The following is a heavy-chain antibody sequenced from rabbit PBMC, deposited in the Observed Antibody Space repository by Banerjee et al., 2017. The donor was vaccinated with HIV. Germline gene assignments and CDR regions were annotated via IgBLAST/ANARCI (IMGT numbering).Heavy chain of an antibody. CDR3: ARGGVGSTGYTYAFDP. J-gene: IGHJ2*01. CDR2: IGIGSGTT. D-gene: IGHD1-1*01. CDR1: GFTISSYH. Sequence: GFTISSYHTGWVRQAPGKGLEWIGCIGIGSGTTYYASWAKGRFTITKTSSTTVTLQMTSLTAADTATYFCARGGVGSTGYTYAFDPWGQGTLVTVS. V-gene: IGHV1S40*01.